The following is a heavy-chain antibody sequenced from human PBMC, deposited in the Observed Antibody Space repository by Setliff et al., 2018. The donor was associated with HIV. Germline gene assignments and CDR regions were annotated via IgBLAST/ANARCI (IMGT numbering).Heavy chain of an antibody. CDR1: GGTFNSYA. CDR3: ARGPKDCTSTSCRYYYYYYYMDV. Sequence: SVKSCKASGGTFNSYAISWVRQAPGRGLEWMGGIIPILGLANYAQKFQGRVTIIADKSTSTVYMEVSRLRSEDTAMYYCARGPKDCTSTSCRYYYYYYYMDVWGKGTPVTVSS. CDR2: IIPILGLA. J-gene: IGHJ6*03. V-gene: IGHV1-69*10. D-gene: IGHD2-2*01.